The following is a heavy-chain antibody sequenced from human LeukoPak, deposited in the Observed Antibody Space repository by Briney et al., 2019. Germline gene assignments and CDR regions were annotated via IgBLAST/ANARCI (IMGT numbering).Heavy chain of an antibody. CDR2: ISGYNGNT. V-gene: IGHV1-18*01. Sequence: GASVNVSCKASGYTFTSYGISWVRQAPGQGLEWMGWISGYNGNTKYAQKFQDRVTMTTDTSTSTAYMELRSLRSDDTAVYCCARVFRTTPYAFDIWGQGTMVTVSS. CDR3: ARVFRTTPYAFDI. D-gene: IGHD1-1*01. J-gene: IGHJ3*02. CDR1: GYTFTSYG.